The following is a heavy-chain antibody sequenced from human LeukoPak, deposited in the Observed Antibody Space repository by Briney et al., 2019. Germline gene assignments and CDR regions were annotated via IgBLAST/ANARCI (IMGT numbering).Heavy chain of an antibody. Sequence: SETLSLTCTASGGSISSYYWSWIRQPPGKGLEWVGYIYYSGTTKYNPSLKSRVSISVDTSKNQFSLKLSSVTAADTAVYYCARGVYIAAAQYAYWGQGTLVTVSS. J-gene: IGHJ4*02. CDR3: ARGVYIAAAQYAY. V-gene: IGHV4-59*01. CDR2: IYYSGTT. D-gene: IGHD6-13*01. CDR1: GGSISSYY.